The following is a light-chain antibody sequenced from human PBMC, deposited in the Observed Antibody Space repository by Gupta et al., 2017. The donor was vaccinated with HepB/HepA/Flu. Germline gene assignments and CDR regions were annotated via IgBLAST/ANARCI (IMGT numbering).Light chain of an antibody. V-gene: IGKV4-1*01. CDR2: WAS. J-gene: IGKJ4*01. CDR1: QNVLWTSNNKNF. Sequence: DIVMTQSPDSLTVSLGERATINCTSSQNVLWTSNNKNFLAWYQQKPGQPPKLIITWASGRESGVPDRFSGSGSVTDFTLTINSLQAEDVAVYYCQQDYSSPRTFGGGTKVEIK. CDR3: QQDYSSPRT.